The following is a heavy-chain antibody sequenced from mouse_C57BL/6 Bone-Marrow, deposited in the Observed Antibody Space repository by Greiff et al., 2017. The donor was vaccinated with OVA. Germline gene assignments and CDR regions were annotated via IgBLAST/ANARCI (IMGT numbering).Heavy chain of an antibody. CDR3: ARGFLHYDGGPLAMDY. V-gene: IGHV1-47*01. Sequence: LVEPGAELVKPGASVKMSCKASGYTFTTYPIEWMKQNHGKSLEWIGNFHPYNDDTKYNEKFKGKATLTVEKSSSTVYMERSRLTSADSAVYYGARGFLHYDGGPLAMDYWGQGTSVTVSA. CDR2: FHPYNDDT. CDR1: GYTFTTYP. D-gene: IGHD1-2*01. J-gene: IGHJ4*01.